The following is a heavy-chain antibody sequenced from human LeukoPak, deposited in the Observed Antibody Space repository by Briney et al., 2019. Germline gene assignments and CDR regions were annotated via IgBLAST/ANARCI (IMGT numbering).Heavy chain of an antibody. D-gene: IGHD3-3*01. CDR2: ISGSGGST. Sequence: PGGSLRLSCAASGFTFSNYDMGWVRQAPGKGLEWVSAISGSGGSTYYADSVKGRFTISRDNSKNTLYLQMNSLRAEDTAVYYCAKGGDFWSGYYPDAFDIWGQGTMVTVSS. V-gene: IGHV3-23*01. J-gene: IGHJ3*02. CDR1: GFTFSNYD. CDR3: AKGGDFWSGYYPDAFDI.